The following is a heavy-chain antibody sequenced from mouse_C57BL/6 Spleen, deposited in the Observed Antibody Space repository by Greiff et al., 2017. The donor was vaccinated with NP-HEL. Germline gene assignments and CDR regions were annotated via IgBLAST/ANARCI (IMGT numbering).Heavy chain of an antibody. V-gene: IGHV1-69*01. CDR2: IDPSDSYT. CDR1: GYTFTSYW. CDR3: ASRFVYAMDY. Sequence: QVQLKQPGAELVMPGASVKLSCKASGYTFTSYWMHWVKQRPGQGLEWIGEIDPSDSYTNYNQKFKGKSTLTVDKSSSTAYMQLSSLTSEDSAVYYCASRFVYAMDYWGQGTSVTVSS. J-gene: IGHJ4*01.